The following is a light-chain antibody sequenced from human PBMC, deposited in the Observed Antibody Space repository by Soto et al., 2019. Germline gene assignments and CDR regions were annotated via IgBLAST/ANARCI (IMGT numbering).Light chain of an antibody. J-gene: IGLJ2*01. CDR2: LNSDGSH. CDR1: SGHSNYD. Sequence: QPVLTQSPSASASLGASVKLTCTLSSGHSNYDIAWHQQQPEKGPRYLMRLNSDGSHSKGDGIPDRFSGSSSGAERYLTISSLQSEDEGDYYCQTWGAYVVFGGGTKLTVL. V-gene: IGLV4-69*01. CDR3: QTWGAYVV.